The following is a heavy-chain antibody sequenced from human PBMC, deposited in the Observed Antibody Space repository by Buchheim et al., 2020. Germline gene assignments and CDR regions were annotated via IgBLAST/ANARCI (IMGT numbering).Heavy chain of an antibody. J-gene: IGHJ6*02. CDR1: GFTFSSYG. V-gene: IGHV3-30*18. CDR3: AKDLGAYYGSGSKKPYYYYGMDV. CDR2: ISYDGSNK. Sequence: QVQLVESGGGVVQPGRSLRLSCAASGFTFSSYGMHWVRQAPGKGLEWVAVISYDGSNKYYADSVKGRFTISRDNSKNTLYLQMNSLRAEDTAVYYCAKDLGAYYGSGSKKPYYYYGMDVWGQGTT. D-gene: IGHD3-10*01.